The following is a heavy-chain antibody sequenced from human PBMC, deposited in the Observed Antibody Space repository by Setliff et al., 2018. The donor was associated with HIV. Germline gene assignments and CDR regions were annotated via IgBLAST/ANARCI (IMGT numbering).Heavy chain of an antibody. V-gene: IGHV4-4*09. CDR2: INSSGTT. J-gene: IGHJ4*02. CDR1: GGSFSNFF. Sequence: PSETLSLTCTVSGGSFSNFFWNWIRQPPGKGLEWIGYINSSGTTNYNHSLKSRVNISIDPSKNHFTLRLRSVTAADTAVYYCARDAGTYASLDFWGQGSLVTVSS. CDR3: ARDAGTYASLDF. D-gene: IGHD1-1*01.